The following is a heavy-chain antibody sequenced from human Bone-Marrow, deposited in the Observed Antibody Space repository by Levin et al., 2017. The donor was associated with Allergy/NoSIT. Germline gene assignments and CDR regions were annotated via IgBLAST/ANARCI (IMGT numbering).Heavy chain of an antibody. V-gene: IGHV4-31*03. CDR2: MYYSGST. CDR3: ARFEGSGINHFEP. D-gene: IGHD3-10*01. Sequence: SETLSLTCTVSGGSISSSDYYWSWVRQHPGKGLEWIGDMYYSGSTYYSPSLKGRVTMSVDTSKNQFYLKLSSVTAADTAVYYCARFEGSGINHFEPWGQGTLVTVSS. CDR1: GGSISSSDYY. J-gene: IGHJ5*02.